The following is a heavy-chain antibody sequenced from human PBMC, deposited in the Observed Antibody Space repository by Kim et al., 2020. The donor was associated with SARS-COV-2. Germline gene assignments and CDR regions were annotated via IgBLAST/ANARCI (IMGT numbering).Heavy chain of an antibody. CDR3: ARDRRKGMATTHFGYGMDV. D-gene: IGHD5-12*01. J-gene: IGHJ6*02. V-gene: IGHV4-31*03. CDR2: IYYSGST. CDR1: GGSISSGGYY. Sequence: SETLSLTCTVSGGSISSGGYYWSWIRQHPGKGLEWIVYIYYSGSTYYNPSLKSRVTISVDTSKNQFSLKLSSVTAADTAVYYCARDRRKGMATTHFGYGMDVWGQGTTVTVSS.